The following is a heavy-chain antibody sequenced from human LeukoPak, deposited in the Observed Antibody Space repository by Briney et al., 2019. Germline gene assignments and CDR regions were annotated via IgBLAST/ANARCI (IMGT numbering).Heavy chain of an antibody. CDR3: AGFGDLFLF. V-gene: IGHV1-2*02. D-gene: IGHD3-10*01. CDR2: INSNSGDT. J-gene: IGHJ4*02. Sequence: ASVKVSCKTSGYTFTDYYMHWVRRAPGQGLEWMGWINSNSGDTNYAQKFQGRVTMTRDTSINTVYMELSRLRSDDTAVYYCAGFGDLFLFWGQGSLVTVSS. CDR1: GYTFTDYY.